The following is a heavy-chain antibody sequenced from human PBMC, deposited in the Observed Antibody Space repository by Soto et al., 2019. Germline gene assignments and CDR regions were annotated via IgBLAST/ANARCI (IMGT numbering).Heavy chain of an antibody. V-gene: IGHV3-48*02. CDR2: ISSSSSTI. D-gene: IGHD3-22*01. J-gene: IGHJ4*02. CDR3: ARVGEYYYDSSGYYPFDY. Sequence: GGSLRLSCAASGFTFSSYSMNWVRQAPGKGLEWVSYISSSSSTIYYADSVKGRFTISRDNAKNSLYLQMNSLRDEDTAVYYCARVGEYYYDSSGYYPFDYWGQGTLVTVSS. CDR1: GFTFSSYS.